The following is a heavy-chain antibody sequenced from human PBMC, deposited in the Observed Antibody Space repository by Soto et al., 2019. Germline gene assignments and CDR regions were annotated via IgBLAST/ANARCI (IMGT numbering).Heavy chain of an antibody. CDR1: GYTFTSYD. D-gene: IGHD3-9*01. J-gene: IGHJ4*02. Sequence: GASVKVSCTASGYTFTSYDINWVRQATGQGLEWMGWMNPNSGNTGYAQKFQGRVTMTRNTSISTAYMELSSLRSEDTAVYYCARGNYDILTGGDNFDYWGQGTLVTVSS. V-gene: IGHV1-8*01. CDR2: MNPNSGNT. CDR3: ARGNYDILTGGDNFDY.